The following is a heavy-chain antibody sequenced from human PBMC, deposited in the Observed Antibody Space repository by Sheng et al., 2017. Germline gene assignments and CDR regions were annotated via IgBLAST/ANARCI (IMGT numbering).Heavy chain of an antibody. Sequence: EVQLVESGGGLVQPGGSLRLYCAASGFTFNIYAMSWVRQAPGKGLEWVSAISGSGGNTFYEDSVKGRFTISRDNSKNTVYLEMNSLRADDTAVYYCAKGGASGSYYVCDYWGQGTLVTVSS. CDR2: ISGSGGNT. J-gene: IGHJ4*02. D-gene: IGHD1-26*01. CDR3: AKGGASGSYYVCDY. CDR1: GFTFNIYA. V-gene: IGHV3-23*04.